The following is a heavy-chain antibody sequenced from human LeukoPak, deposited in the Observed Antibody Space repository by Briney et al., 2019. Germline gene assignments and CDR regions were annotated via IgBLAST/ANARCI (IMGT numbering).Heavy chain of an antibody. V-gene: IGHV3-64*01. Sequence: GGSLRLSCAASGFTFRSYSMHWVRQAPGKGLEYVSSISSNGGSTFYANSVKYRFTISRDNSKNTLYLQMGSLRAEDMAVYYCARALYYDILTGYQTHTYYLDYWGQGTLVTVSS. J-gene: IGHJ4*02. CDR2: ISSNGGST. D-gene: IGHD3-9*01. CDR3: ARALYYDILTGYQTHTYYLDY. CDR1: GFTFRSYS.